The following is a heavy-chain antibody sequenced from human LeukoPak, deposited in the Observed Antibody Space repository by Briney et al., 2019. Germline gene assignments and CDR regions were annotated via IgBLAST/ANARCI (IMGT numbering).Heavy chain of an antibody. D-gene: IGHD2-15*01. CDR3: ARWVVAATMYWFDP. CDR1: GGSISSYY. V-gene: IGHV4-59*01. Sequence: SETLSLTCTVSGGSISSYYWSWIRQPPGKGLEWIGYIYYSGSTNYNPSLKSRVTISVDTSKNQFSLKLSSVTAADTAVYYCARWVVAATMYWFDPWGQGALVSVSS. J-gene: IGHJ5*02. CDR2: IYYSGST.